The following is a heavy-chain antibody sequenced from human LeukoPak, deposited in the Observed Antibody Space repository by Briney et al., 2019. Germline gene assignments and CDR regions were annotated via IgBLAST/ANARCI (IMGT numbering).Heavy chain of an antibody. J-gene: IGHJ5*02. D-gene: IGHD2-2*01. CDR1: GFTFDDYG. V-gene: IGHV4-34*01. Sequence: GSLRLSCAASGFTFDDYGMSWLRQPPGKGLEWIGEINHSGSTNYNPSLKSRVTISVDTSKNQFSLKLSSVTAADTAVYYCARKCSSTSCRGFDPWGQGTLVTVSS. CDR3: ARKCSSTSCRGFDP. CDR2: INHSGST.